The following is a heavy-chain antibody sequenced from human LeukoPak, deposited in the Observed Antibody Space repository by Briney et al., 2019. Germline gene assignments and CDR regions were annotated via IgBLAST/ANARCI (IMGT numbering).Heavy chain of an antibody. J-gene: IGHJ4*02. CDR1: GFTFSSYA. Sequence: GRSLRLSCAASGFTFSSYAMSWVRQAPGKGLEWVANIKQDGSEKYYVDSVKGRFTISRDNAKNALCLQMNSLRAEDTAVYYCARRYFDSWGQGTLVTVSS. CDR3: ARRYFDS. V-gene: IGHV3-7*03. CDR2: IKQDGSEK.